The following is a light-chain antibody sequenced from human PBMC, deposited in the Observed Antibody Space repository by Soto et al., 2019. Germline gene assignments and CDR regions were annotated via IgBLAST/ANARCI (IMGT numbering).Light chain of an antibody. CDR3: QQRFNWPPVFT. CDR2: DTS. J-gene: IGKJ3*01. V-gene: IGKV3-11*01. CDR1: QSVSAY. Sequence: EIVLTQSPATLSLSPGERATLSCRASQSVSAYLAWYQQKPGQAPRLLIYDTSKRATGIPARFSGSGSGTDFTLTISSLAPEDFAVYYCQQRFNWPPVFTFGPGTKVDIK.